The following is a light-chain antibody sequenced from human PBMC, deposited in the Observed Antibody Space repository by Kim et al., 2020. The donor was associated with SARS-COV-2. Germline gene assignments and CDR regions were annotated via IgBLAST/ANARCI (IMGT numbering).Light chain of an antibody. CDR1: SGHSSYA. CDR3: QTWDTGIRV. CDR2: VNRDGSH. Sequence: ASLQLTCQLSSGHSSYAIAWHQKQPGKGPRFLMQVNRDGSHIKGDGIPDRFSGSTSGAERYLTISSLQPEDEADYYCQTWDTGIRVFGGGTQLTVL. J-gene: IGLJ3*02. V-gene: IGLV4-69*01.